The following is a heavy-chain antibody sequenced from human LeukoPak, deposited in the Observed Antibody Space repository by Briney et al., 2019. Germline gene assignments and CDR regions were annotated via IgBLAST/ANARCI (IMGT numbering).Heavy chain of an antibody. J-gene: IGHJ3*01. D-gene: IGHD4-17*01. V-gene: IGHV3-23*01. CDR2: ILGGGGT. CDR3: GQDPNGNYIGAFDF. CDR1: GLIFHNYA. Sequence: GGSLRLSCAASGLIFHNYALVWIRRAPGKGPEWVSAILGGGGTFYADAVKGRFTISRDNPKNTLYLQMNSLRAEDTATYYCGQDPNGNYIGAFDFWGRGTMVTVSS.